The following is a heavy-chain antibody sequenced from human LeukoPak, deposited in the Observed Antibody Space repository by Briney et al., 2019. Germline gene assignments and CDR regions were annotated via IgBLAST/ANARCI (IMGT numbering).Heavy chain of an antibody. V-gene: IGHV3-30-3*01. CDR1: GFTFSSYA. Sequence: PGRSLRLSCAASGFTFSSYAMHWVRQAPGKGLEWVAVISYDGSNKYYADSVKGRFTISRDNSKNTLYLQMNSLRAEDTAVYYCANTPSDFWSGLGWFDPWGQGTLVTVSS. D-gene: IGHD3-3*01. J-gene: IGHJ5*02. CDR2: ISYDGSNK. CDR3: ANTPSDFWSGLGWFDP.